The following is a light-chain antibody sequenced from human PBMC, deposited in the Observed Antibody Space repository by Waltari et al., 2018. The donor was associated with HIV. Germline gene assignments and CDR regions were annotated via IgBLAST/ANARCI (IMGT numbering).Light chain of an antibody. Sequence: EIVLPQSPATLPLSPGERATPSCRASQSVSSYLAWYQQKPGQAPRLLIYDASNRATGIPARFSGSGSGTDFTLTISSLEPEDFAVYYCQQRSNWPPWTFGQGTKVEIK. CDR3: QQRSNWPPWT. CDR1: QSVSSY. J-gene: IGKJ1*01. CDR2: DAS. V-gene: IGKV3-11*01.